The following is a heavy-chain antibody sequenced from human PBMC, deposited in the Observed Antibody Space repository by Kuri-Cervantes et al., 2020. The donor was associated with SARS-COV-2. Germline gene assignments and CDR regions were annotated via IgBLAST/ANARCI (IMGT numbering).Heavy chain of an antibody. J-gene: IGHJ4*02. CDR3: ARGASIAARYYFDY. V-gene: IGHV4-4*07. CDR2: IYTSGST. Sequence: GSLRLSCTVSGGSISSYYWSWIRQPAGKGLEWIGRIYTSGSTNYNPSLKSRVTMSVDTSKNQFSLKLSSVTAADTAVYYCARGASIAARYYFDYWGQGTLVTVSS. CDR1: GGSISSYY. D-gene: IGHD6-6*01.